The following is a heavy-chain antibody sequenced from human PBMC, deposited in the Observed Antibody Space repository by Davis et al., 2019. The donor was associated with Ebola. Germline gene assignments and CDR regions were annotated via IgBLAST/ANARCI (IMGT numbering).Heavy chain of an antibody. CDR1: GFTPTGRW. V-gene: IGHV3-74*01. Sequence: PGGSLRLSCVGSGFTPTGRWMHWVRQAPGQGLARVSRLNGDGNQIHYADSVKGRFTISRDNAKSSLFLQMNSLRAEDSAFYYWASVNTPLVTGWFDTWGQGTLVTVSS. CDR3: ASVNTPLVTGWFDT. D-gene: IGHD5-18*01. CDR2: LNGDGNQI. J-gene: IGHJ5*02.